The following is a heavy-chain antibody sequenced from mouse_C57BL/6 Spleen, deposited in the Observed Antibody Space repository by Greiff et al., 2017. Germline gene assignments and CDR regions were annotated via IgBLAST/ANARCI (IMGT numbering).Heavy chain of an antibody. CDR2: INPNYGTT. V-gene: IGHV1-39*01. CDR1: GYSFTDYN. D-gene: IGHD1-1*01. J-gene: IGHJ4*01. Sequence: VHVKQSGPELVKPGASVKISCKASGYSFTDYNMNWVKQSNGKSLEWIGVINPNYGTTSYNQKFKGKATLTVDQSSSTAYMQLNSLTSEDSAVYYCARNYVGGYYAMDYWGQGTSVTVSS. CDR3: ARNYVGGYYAMDY.